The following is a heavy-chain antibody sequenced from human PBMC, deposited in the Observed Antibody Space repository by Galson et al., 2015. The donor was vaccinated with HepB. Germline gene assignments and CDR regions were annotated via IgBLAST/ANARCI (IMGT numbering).Heavy chain of an antibody. V-gene: IGHV1-18*01. D-gene: IGHD2-21*02. CDR2: ISAYNGNT. Sequence: SVKVSCKASGYTFTSYGISWVRQAPGQGLEWMGWISAYNGNTNYAQKLQGRVTMTTDTSTSTAYMELRSLRSDDTAVYYCASSYCGGDCSYHDAFDIWGQGTMVTVSS. CDR1: GYTFTSYG. CDR3: ASSYCGGDCSYHDAFDI. J-gene: IGHJ3*02.